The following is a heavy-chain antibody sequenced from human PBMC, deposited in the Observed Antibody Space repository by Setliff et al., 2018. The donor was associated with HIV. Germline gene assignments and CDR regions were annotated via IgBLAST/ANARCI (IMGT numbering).Heavy chain of an antibody. V-gene: IGHV1-69-2*01. CDR3: GTVRIAVPDDFDF. J-gene: IGHJ4*02. D-gene: IGHD6-19*01. CDR2: IDPEDGET. Sequence: VKVSCKASGGTFSSYTISWVRQAPGKGLEWMGRIDPEDGETIYGAKFQGRVTMTADTSAATAYMVLSSLRSEDTALYYCGTVRIAVPDDFDFWGQGTLVTVSS. CDR1: GGTFSSYT.